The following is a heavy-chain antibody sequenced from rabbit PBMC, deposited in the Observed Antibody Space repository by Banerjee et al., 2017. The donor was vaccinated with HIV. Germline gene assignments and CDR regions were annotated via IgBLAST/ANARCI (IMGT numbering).Heavy chain of an antibody. Sequence: QSLEESGGDLVKPGASLTLTCTASGFSFGISYDMCWVRQAPGKGLEWIACIYTGSSGSPYYASWAKGRFTISKPSSTTVTLQMTSLTAADTATYFCARVHVSSGYYFGLWGPGTLVTVS. D-gene: IGHD4-1*01. CDR2: IYTGSSGSP. V-gene: IGHV1S40*01. J-gene: IGHJ4*01. CDR1: GFSFGISYD. CDR3: ARVHVSSGYYFGL.